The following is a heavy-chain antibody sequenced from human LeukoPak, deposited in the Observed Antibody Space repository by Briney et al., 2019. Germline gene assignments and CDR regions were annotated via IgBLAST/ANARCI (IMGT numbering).Heavy chain of an antibody. Sequence: PGGSLRLSCAASGFTFSSYGMHRVRQAPGKGLEWVSAISGSGGSTYYADSVKGRFTISRDNSKNTLYLQMNSLRAEDTAVYYCTKDITIFSYWGQGTLVTVSS. D-gene: IGHD3-3*01. J-gene: IGHJ4*02. CDR2: ISGSGGST. CDR1: GFTFSSYG. CDR3: TKDITIFSY. V-gene: IGHV3-23*01.